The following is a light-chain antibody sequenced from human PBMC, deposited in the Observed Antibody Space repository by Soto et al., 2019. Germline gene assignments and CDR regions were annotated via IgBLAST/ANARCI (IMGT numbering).Light chain of an antibody. CDR3: AAWDDSLSGYV. Sequence: QSVLTQPPSASGTPGQRVTISCSGNNSNIGNNNVYWYQQLPGTAPKLLIYSSNQRPSGVPDRISGSKSSTSASLAISGLRSEDEDDYECAAWDDSLSGYVFGTGTKSPS. V-gene: IGLV1-47*02. CDR1: NSNIGNNN. CDR2: SSN. J-gene: IGLJ1*01.